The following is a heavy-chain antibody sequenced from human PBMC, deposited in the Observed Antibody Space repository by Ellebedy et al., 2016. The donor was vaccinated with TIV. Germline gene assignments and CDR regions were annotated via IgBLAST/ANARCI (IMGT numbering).Heavy chain of an antibody. CDR1: GFTFSSYW. Sequence: GESLKISCAASGFTFSSYWMTWVRQAPGKGLEWVANIKQDGSEKYYLDSVKGRFTISRDNAKNSLYLQMNSLRAEDTAVYYCARDQAVLRYFGNWFDPWGQGTLVTVSS. D-gene: IGHD3-9*01. CDR3: ARDQAVLRYFGNWFDP. CDR2: IKQDGSEK. V-gene: IGHV3-7*01. J-gene: IGHJ5*02.